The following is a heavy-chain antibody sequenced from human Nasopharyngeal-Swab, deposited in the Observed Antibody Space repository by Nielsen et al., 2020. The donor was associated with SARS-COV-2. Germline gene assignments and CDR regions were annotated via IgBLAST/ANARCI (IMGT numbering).Heavy chain of an antibody. Sequence: GESLKISCAASGFTVRSYAISWVRQAPGKGLEWVSVISGSDHTTYYADSVKGRFTISRDNSKNTVNLQMNSLRVEDTAIYYCAKDRDSGDDSDDYYHYYGMDVWGQGTTVTVFS. V-gene: IGHV3-23*01. J-gene: IGHJ6*02. CDR3: AKDRDSGDDSDDYYHYYGMDV. D-gene: IGHD5-12*01. CDR2: ISGSDHTT. CDR1: GFTVRSYA.